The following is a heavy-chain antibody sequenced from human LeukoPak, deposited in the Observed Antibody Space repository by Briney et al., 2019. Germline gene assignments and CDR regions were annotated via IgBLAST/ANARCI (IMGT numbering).Heavy chain of an antibody. D-gene: IGHD1-26*01. CDR2: INPNSGNT. CDR3: ASSRGIVGASAFDY. V-gene: IGHV1-8*03. Sequence: AASVKVSCKASGYTFTSYDINWVRQATGQGLEWMGWINPNSGNTGYAQKFQGRVTITRNTSISTAYMELSGLRSEDTAVYYCASSRGIVGASAFDYWGQGTLVTVSS. CDR1: GYTFTSYD. J-gene: IGHJ4*02.